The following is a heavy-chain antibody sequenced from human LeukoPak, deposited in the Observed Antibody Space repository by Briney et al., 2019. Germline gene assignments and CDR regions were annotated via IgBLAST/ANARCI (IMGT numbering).Heavy chain of an antibody. J-gene: IGHJ4*02. D-gene: IGHD2/OR15-2a*01. CDR2: ISSSSSTI. V-gene: IGHV3-48*04. Sequence: PGGSLRLSCAASGFTFNTYSMNWVRQAPGKGLEWVSYISSSSSTIYYADSMKGRFTISRDNTKNSLYLQMNSLRAEDTAVYYCASGRTTFDHWGQGTLVTVSS. CDR1: GFTFNTYS. CDR3: ASGRTTFDH.